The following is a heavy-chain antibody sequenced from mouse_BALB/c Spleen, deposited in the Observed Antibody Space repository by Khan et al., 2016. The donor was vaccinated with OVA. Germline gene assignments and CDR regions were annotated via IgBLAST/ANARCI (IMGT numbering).Heavy chain of an antibody. V-gene: IGHV1S22*01. CDR2: IYPGSGST. J-gene: IGHJ3*01. CDR1: GYTFTSYW. Sequence: LKQSGSELVRPGASVKLSCKASGYTFTSYWMHWVKQRPGQGLEWIGDIYPGSGSTNYDEKFKSKATLTVDTSYSTAYMQLSSLTSEDSAVYYCTRWSYWFAYWGQGTLVTVSA. D-gene: IGHD2-12*01. CDR3: TRWSYWFAY.